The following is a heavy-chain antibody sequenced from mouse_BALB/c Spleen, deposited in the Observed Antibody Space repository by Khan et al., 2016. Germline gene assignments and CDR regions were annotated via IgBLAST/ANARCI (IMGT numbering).Heavy chain of an antibody. Sequence: EVQLVESGGGLVQPKGSLKLSCAASGFPFKTYAINWVRQAPGKGLEWIARLRSKSNNFATYYADSVKDRLTISRDDSQHMLSMQMNTLQTEDTAMYYCVRDAYYPYALDYWGQGTSVTVSS. V-gene: IGHV10-1*02. CDR3: VRDAYYPYALDY. D-gene: IGHD1-1*01. J-gene: IGHJ4*01. CDR2: LRSKSNNFAT. CDR1: GFPFKTYA.